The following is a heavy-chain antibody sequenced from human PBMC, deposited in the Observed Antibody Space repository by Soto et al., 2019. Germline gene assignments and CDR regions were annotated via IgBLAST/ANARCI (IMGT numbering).Heavy chain of an antibody. CDR3: PREGLGFYPSDAADY. CDR1: GYTFTSYG. J-gene: IGHJ4*02. D-gene: IGHD3-3*01. V-gene: IGHV1-18*01. CDR2: ISAYNGNT. Sequence: QVQLVQSGAEVKKPGASVKVSCKASGYTFTSYGISWVRQAPGQGLEWMGWISAYNGNTNYAQKLQGIVTMTTDTSTSTAYMELRSLRSHGTAVYYCPREGLGFYPSDAADYWGPGTLVTVSS.